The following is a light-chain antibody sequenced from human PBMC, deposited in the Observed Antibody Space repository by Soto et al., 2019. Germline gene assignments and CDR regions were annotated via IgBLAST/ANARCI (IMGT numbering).Light chain of an antibody. CDR2: AAS. V-gene: IGKV1D-12*01. CDR3: QQPISFPIT. J-gene: IGKJ5*01. CDR1: RDLSGW. Sequence: DIQKTQSPSSVSASVGDRVTIYCRASRDLSGWLAWYQQKPGKAPKLLISAASSLQSGVPSRFSGSGSGTDFTLTIRSLQPEDFATYYCQQPISFPITFGQGTRLEIK.